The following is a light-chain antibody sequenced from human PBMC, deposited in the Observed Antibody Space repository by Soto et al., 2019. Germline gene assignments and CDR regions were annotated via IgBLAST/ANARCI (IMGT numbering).Light chain of an antibody. Sequence: QSALTQPASVSGSPGRSITISCTGTSSDVGGYNSVSWYQQHPGKAPKLMIYDVNNRPSGVSNRFSGSKSGNTASLTISGLQAEDEADYYCSSYTSSTTLLFGGGTKLTVL. J-gene: IGLJ2*01. V-gene: IGLV2-14*03. CDR1: SSDVGGYNS. CDR3: SSYTSSTTLL. CDR2: DVN.